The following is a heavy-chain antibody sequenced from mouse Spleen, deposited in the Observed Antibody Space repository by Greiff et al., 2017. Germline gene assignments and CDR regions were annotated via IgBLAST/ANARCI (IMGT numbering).Heavy chain of an antibody. CDR2: IWSGGST. V-gene: IGHV2-2*01. Sequence: VKLQESGPGLVQPSQSLSITCTVSGFSLTSYGVHWVRQSPGKGLEWLGVIWSGGSTDYNAAFISRLSISKDNSKSQVFFKMNSLQADDTAIYYCARNSSLAYWGQGTLVTVSA. J-gene: IGHJ3*01. CDR1: GFSLTSYG. CDR3: ARNSSLAY.